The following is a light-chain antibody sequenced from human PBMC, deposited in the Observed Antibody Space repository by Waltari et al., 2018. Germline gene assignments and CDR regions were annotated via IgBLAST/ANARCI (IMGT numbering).Light chain of an antibody. CDR2: RDD. Sequence: QSVLTQPPSVSGAPGQSVTISCTGSSSNIGAGYDVQWYQQIPGSAPKVLIYRDDNRPAGVPGRCSGSKSGTSASLSVTGLHVEDEADYFCQSFDRDLNAVLFGGGTKLTVL. CDR3: QSFDRDLNAVL. V-gene: IGLV1-40*01. CDR1: SSNIGAGYD. J-gene: IGLJ2*01.